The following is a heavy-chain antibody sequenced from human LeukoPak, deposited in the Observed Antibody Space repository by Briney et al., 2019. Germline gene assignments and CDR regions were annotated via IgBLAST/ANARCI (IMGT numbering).Heavy chain of an antibody. V-gene: IGHV4-30-4*08. CDR2: IYYSGST. Sequence: SQTLSLTCTVSGGSISSGTYCWSWIQQPAGRGLEWIGYIYYSGSTYYNPSLKSRVTISVDTSKNQFSLKLSSVTAADTAVYYCAREVSQRFGGGMNWGQGTLVTVSS. J-gene: IGHJ4*02. CDR1: GGSISSGTYC. CDR3: AREVSQRFGGGMN. D-gene: IGHD3-10*01.